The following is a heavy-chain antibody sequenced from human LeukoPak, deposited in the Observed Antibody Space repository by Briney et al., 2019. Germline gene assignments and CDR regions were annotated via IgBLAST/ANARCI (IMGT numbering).Heavy chain of an antibody. J-gene: IGHJ4*02. CDR1: GLTFSRYW. D-gene: IGHD1-1*01. CDR2: IKQDGSEK. CDR3: GGGGGDNWNDYFDY. V-gene: IGHV3-7*01. Sequence: GGSLRLSCAASGLTFSRYWMSWVRQAPGKGLEWVANIKQDGSEKYYVDSVKGRFTISRDNAKNTLYLQINSLRAKDTAVYYCGGGGGDNWNDYFDYWGQGTLVTVSS.